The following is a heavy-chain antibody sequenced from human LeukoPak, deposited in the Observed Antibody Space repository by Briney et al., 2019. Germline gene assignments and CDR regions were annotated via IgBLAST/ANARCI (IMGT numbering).Heavy chain of an antibody. CDR1: GYTFTSYG. D-gene: IGHD2-15*01. V-gene: IGHV1-18*01. J-gene: IGHJ5*02. CDR3: ARDPRIVVVVVATGGWFDP. Sequence: ASVKVSCKASGYTFTSYGISWVRQAPGQGLEWMGWISAYNSNTNYAQKLQGRVTMTTDTSTSTAYMELRSLRSDDTAVYYCARDPRIVVVVVATGGWFDPWGQGTLVTVSS. CDR2: ISAYNSNT.